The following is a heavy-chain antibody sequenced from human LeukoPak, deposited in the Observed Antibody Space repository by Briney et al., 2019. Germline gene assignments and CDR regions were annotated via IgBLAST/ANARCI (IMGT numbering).Heavy chain of an antibody. CDR1: DGSISTYY. Sequence: SETLSLTCTVSDGSISTYYWNWIRQPPGKGLEWIGYVYYSGSTNYNPSLKSRVTISIDTSRNQFSLKLNSVTAADTAVYYCAKSNGYGLIDIWGQGTMVTVSS. J-gene: IGHJ3*02. V-gene: IGHV4-59*12. D-gene: IGHD3-10*01. CDR2: VYYSGST. CDR3: AKSNGYGLIDI.